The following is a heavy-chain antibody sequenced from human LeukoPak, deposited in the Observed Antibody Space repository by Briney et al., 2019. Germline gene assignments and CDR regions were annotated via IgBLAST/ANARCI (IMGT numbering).Heavy chain of an antibody. V-gene: IGHV4-39*01. J-gene: IGHJ4*02. D-gene: IGHD6-13*01. CDR2: IYYSGST. Sequence: SETLSLTCTVSGGSISRSTYYWGWIRQPPGKGLEWIGSIYYSGSTYYNPSLKSRVTISVDTSKNQFSLKLSSVTAADTAVYYCARSIKAAGHDWGQGTLVTVSS. CDR3: ARSIKAAGHD. CDR1: GGSISRSTYY.